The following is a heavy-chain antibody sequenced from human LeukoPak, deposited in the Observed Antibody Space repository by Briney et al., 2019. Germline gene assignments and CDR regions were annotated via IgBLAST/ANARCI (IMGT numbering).Heavy chain of an antibody. J-gene: IGHJ6*03. Sequence: GGPLRLSCAASGFTFSSYAMHWVRQAPGKGLEWVAVISYDGSNKYYADSVKGRFTISRDNSKNTLYLQMNSLRAEDTAVYYCARDQNDFWSGYYFDYYYMDVWGKGTTVTVSS. D-gene: IGHD3-3*01. CDR1: GFTFSSYA. CDR3: ARDQNDFWSGYYFDYYYMDV. CDR2: ISYDGSNK. V-gene: IGHV3-30*04.